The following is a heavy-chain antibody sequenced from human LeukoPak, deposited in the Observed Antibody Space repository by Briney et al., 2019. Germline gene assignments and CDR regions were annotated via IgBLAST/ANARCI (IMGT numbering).Heavy chain of an antibody. D-gene: IGHD4-17*01. J-gene: IGHJ5*02. CDR2: IIPIFGTS. CDR1: GGTFSSYG. CDR3: ARETPDYGDYVGWFDP. V-gene: IGHV1-69*05. Sequence: GASVKVSCKASGGTFSSYGVSWVRQAPGQGHEWMGGIIPIFGTSNYAQKFQGRVTITTDESTCTAYMELSSLKSEDTAVYYCARETPDYGDYVGWFDPWGQGTLVTVSS.